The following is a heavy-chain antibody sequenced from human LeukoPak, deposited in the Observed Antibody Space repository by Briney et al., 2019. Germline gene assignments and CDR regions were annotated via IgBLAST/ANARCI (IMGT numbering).Heavy chain of an antibody. Sequence: GRSLRLSCAASGFTFSSYAMHWVRQAPGKGLEWVAVISYDGSNKYYADSVKGRFTISRDNSKNTLYLQMNSLRAEDTALYYCAKDLYSSGVQYFDYWGQGTLVTVSS. J-gene: IGHJ4*02. CDR1: GFTFSSYA. D-gene: IGHD6-19*01. V-gene: IGHV3-30-3*01. CDR2: ISYDGSNK. CDR3: AKDLYSSGVQYFDY.